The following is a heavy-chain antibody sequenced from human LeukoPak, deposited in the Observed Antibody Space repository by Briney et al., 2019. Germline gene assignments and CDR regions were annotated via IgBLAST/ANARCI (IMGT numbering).Heavy chain of an antibody. CDR1: GFTFSSYW. CDR2: ISTRSNYI. V-gene: IGHV3-21*01. CDR3: ARMGIAAAVPLDY. D-gene: IGHD6-13*01. J-gene: IGHJ4*02. Sequence: GGSLRLSCAASGFTFSSYWMSWVRQAPGKGLEWVSSISTRSNYIYYADSVKGRFTISRDNAKNSLYLQLISLRAEDTAVYYCARMGIAAAVPLDYWGQGTLVTVSS.